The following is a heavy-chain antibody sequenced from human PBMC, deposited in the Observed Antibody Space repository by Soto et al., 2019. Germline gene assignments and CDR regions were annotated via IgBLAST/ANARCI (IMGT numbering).Heavy chain of an antibody. J-gene: IGHJ4*02. CDR2: INPNGGGT. Sequence: ASVKVSCKASGYTFTGYYMHWVRQAPGQGLEWMGWINPNGGGTNYAQKFQGRVTMTRDTSISTAYMELSRLRSDDTAVYYCARGRTMGYSSSWYYCYWGQGSLGTVSS. CDR3: ARGRTMGYSSSWYYCY. V-gene: IGHV1-2*02. CDR1: GYTFTGYY. D-gene: IGHD6-13*01.